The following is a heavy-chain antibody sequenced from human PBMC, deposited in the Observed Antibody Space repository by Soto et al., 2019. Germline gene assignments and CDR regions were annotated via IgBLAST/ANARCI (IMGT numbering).Heavy chain of an antibody. Sequence: GGSLRLSCSASGFTFDAYAMSWVRQAPGKGLEWVSSIGSSGGNKYYAAAVRGRFTISRDNARNTVDLQINTLRAEDTAVYFCAKMASDYINSLDSWAQGTLVTVSS. CDR2: IGSSGGNK. CDR1: GFTFDAYA. D-gene: IGHD4-4*01. CDR3: AKMASDYINSLDS. V-gene: IGHV3-23*01. J-gene: IGHJ4*02.